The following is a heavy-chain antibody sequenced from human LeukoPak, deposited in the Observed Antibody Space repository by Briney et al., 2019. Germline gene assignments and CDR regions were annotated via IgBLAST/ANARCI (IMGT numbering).Heavy chain of an antibody. Sequence: PGGSLRLSCLAFGFTFSSFWMHWVRQTPGKGLVWVSRIKTDGSSTDYADSVKGRFTISRDNSKNTLYLQMNSLRAEDTAVYYCARTGDSSGYYYPTLVYFDYWGQGTLVTVSS. CDR2: IKTDGSST. CDR3: ARTGDSSGYYYPTLVYFDY. V-gene: IGHV3-74*01. J-gene: IGHJ4*02. D-gene: IGHD3-22*01. CDR1: GFTFSSFW.